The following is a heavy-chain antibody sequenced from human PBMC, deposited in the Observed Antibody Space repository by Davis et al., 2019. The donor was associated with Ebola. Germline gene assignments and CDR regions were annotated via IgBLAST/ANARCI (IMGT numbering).Heavy chain of an antibody. D-gene: IGHD6-6*01. CDR1: GYTFTSYY. CDR3: ARDRPTRDYYYGMDV. J-gene: IGHJ6*02. Sequence: ASVKVSCKASGYTFTSYYMHWVRQAPGQGLEWMGWINPNSGGTNYAQKFQGRVTMTRDTSISTAYMGLSRLRSDDTAVYYCARDRPTRDYYYGMDVWGQGTTVTVSS. CDR2: INPNSGGT. V-gene: IGHV1-2*02.